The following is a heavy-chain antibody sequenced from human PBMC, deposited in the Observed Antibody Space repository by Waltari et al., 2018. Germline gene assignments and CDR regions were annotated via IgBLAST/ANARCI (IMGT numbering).Heavy chain of an antibody. J-gene: IGHJ4*02. Sequence: QVQLVQSGAEVKKPGSSVKVSCKASGGTFSSYAISWVRQAPGQGLEWMGRIIPICGTANYAQKMQGRVTITADKSTSTAYMELSSLRSEDTAVYYCAILGYCSSTSCSFDYWGQGTLVTVSS. CDR1: GGTFSSYA. CDR3: AILGYCSSTSCSFDY. CDR2: IIPICGTA. V-gene: IGHV1-69*08. D-gene: IGHD2-2*01.